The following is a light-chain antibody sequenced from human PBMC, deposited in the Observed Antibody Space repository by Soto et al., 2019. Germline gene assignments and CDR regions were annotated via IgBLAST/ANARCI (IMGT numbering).Light chain of an antibody. J-gene: IGLJ1*01. CDR3: SSYTTSSTRV. V-gene: IGLV2-14*01. Sequence: QCVLTQPASVSGSPGQSITISCTGTSSDLGTYHFVSWYQQHPDKAPKLMIYEVSNRPSGVSNRFSGSKSGNTASLTISGLQAEDEADYYCSSYTTSSTRVFGTGTKVTVL. CDR2: EVS. CDR1: SSDLGTYHF.